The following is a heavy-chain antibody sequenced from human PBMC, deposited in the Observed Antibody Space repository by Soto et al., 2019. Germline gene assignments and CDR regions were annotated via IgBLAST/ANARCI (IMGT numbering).Heavy chain of an antibody. V-gene: IGHV5-51*01. CDR3: ARHRYTYDDC. Sequence: AECLNVSCRASGYELTSYLLVLVRLLPGKGLEWMAIIYPDESDTRYSPSFQGQVTISADKSINTAYLQWSSLKASDTATYYCARHRYTYDDCWGQGTQVTVSS. CDR1: GYELTSYL. D-gene: IGHD5-18*01. CDR2: IYPDESDT. J-gene: IGHJ4*02.